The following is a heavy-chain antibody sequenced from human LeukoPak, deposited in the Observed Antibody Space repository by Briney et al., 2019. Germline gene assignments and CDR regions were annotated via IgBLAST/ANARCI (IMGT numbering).Heavy chain of an antibody. CDR1: GFTFSSYS. D-gene: IGHD4-17*01. V-gene: IGHV3-21*04. CDR2: ISSSSSYI. CDR3: AKDPNGDYIGAFDI. Sequence: PGGSLRLSCAASGFTFSSYSMNWVRQAPGKGLEWVSSISSSSSYIYYADSVKGRFTISRDNAKNSLYLQMSSLRAEDTAVYYCAKDPNGDYIGAFDIWGQGTMVTVSS. J-gene: IGHJ3*02.